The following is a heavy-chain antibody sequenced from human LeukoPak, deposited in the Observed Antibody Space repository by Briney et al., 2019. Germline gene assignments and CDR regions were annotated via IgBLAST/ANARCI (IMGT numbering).Heavy chain of an antibody. Sequence: PGRSLSLSCAASGFTFNTYGMHWVRQGPGKGLEWVALIWYDGSKIYYADSVQGRFTISRDNSKNTLYLQMSSLRAEDTAVYYCVKSLPLQYSGSSNPYYFDYWGQGTLVTVSS. CDR2: IWYDGSKI. D-gene: IGHD1-26*01. CDR1: GFTFNTYG. V-gene: IGHV3-33*06. CDR3: VKSLPLQYSGSSNPYYFDY. J-gene: IGHJ4*02.